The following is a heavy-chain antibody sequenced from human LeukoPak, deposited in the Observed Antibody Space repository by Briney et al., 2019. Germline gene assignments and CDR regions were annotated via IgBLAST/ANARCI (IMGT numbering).Heavy chain of an antibody. Sequence: HPGGSLRLSCAASGFTFSSYAMSWVRQAPGKGLEWVSGISGSGGNTYYADSVKGRFTISRDNPKNTLHLQMNALRAEDTAVYYCAKEVGATRAYYYAMDVWGQGTTVTVSS. J-gene: IGHJ6*02. CDR1: GFTFSSYA. V-gene: IGHV3-23*01. CDR3: AKEVGATRAYYYAMDV. D-gene: IGHD1-26*01. CDR2: ISGSGGNT.